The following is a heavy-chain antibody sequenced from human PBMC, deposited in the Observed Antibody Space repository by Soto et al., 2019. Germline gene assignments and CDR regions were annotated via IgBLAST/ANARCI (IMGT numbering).Heavy chain of an antibody. Sequence: SETLSLTCTVSGGSISSSSYYWGWIRQPPGKGLEWIGSIYYSGSTYYNPSLKSRVTISVDTSKNQFSLKLSSVTAADTAVYYCARPHYDILTGTPRNWFDPWGQGTLVTVSS. V-gene: IGHV4-39*01. D-gene: IGHD3-9*01. J-gene: IGHJ5*02. CDR3: ARPHYDILTGTPRNWFDP. CDR1: GGSISSSSYY. CDR2: IYYSGST.